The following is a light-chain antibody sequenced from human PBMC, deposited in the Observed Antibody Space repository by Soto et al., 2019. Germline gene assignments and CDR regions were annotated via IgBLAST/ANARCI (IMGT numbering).Light chain of an antibody. CDR2: GAS. CDR3: QQYNNWPLT. J-gene: IGKJ4*01. Sequence: EIVMTQSPATLSVSPGERVTLSCRVRQSVSSNLAWYQQKPGQAPRLLIYGASTRATGIPARFSGSGSGTEFTLTISSLQSEDFAVYYCQQYNNWPLTFGGGTKVEIK. V-gene: IGKV3-15*01. CDR1: QSVSSN.